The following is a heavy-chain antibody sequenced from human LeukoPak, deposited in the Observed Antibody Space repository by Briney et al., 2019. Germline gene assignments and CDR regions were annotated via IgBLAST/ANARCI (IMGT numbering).Heavy chain of an antibody. J-gene: IGHJ4*02. V-gene: IGHV3-30*04. CDR3: ARANRQQWLVTSFDY. CDR1: GFTFSSYA. CDR2: ISYDGSNK. D-gene: IGHD6-19*01. Sequence: PGRSLRLSCAASGFTFSSYAIHWVRQAPGKWLELVAVISYDGSNKYYADSVKGRFTISRDNSKNTLYLQMNSLRAEDTAVYYCARANRQQWLVTSFDYWGQGTLVTVSS.